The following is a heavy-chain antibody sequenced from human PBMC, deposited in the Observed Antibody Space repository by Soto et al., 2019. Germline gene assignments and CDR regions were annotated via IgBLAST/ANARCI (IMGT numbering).Heavy chain of an antibody. CDR3: ARLLQGWYGNCYYYGMDV. Sequence: SETLSLTCTVSGGSISSSSYYWCWIRQPPGKGLEWIGSIYYSGSTYYNPSLKSRVTISVDTSKNQFSLKLSSVTAADTAVYYCARLLQGWYGNCYYYGMDVWGQGTTVTVSS. J-gene: IGHJ6*02. CDR2: IYYSGST. CDR1: GGSISSSSYY. V-gene: IGHV4-39*01. D-gene: IGHD6-19*01.